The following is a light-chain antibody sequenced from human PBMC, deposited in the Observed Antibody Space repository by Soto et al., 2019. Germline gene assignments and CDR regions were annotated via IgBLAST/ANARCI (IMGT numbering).Light chain of an antibody. CDR2: EGS. V-gene: IGLV2-23*01. Sequence: QSVLTQPASVSGSPGQSITISCTGTSSDVGSYNLVSWYQQHPGKAPKLMIYEGSKRPSGVSNRFSGSKSGNTASLTISGLQAEDEADYYCCSYAGSSTFVFGTVTMLTVL. CDR3: CSYAGSSTFV. J-gene: IGLJ1*01. CDR1: SSDVGSYNL.